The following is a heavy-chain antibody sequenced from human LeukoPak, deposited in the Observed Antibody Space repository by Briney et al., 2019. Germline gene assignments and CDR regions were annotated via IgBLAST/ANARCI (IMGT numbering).Heavy chain of an antibody. CDR2: IIPIFGTA. D-gene: IGHD2-15*01. CDR3: ARDSDGRYCSGGSCADAFDI. Sequence: SVKVSCKASGGTFSSYAISWVRQAPGQGLEWMGRIIPIFGTANYAQKFQGRVTITTDESTSTAYMELSSLRSEDTAVYHCARDSDGRYCSGGSCADAFDIWGQGTMVTVSS. J-gene: IGHJ3*02. V-gene: IGHV1-69*05. CDR1: GGTFSSYA.